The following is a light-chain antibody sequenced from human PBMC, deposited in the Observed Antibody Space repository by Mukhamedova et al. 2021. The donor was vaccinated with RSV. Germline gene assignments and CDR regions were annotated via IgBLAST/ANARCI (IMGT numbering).Light chain of an antibody. CDR2: DAS. V-gene: IGKV3-11*01. J-gene: IGKJ5*01. CDR3: QQRSNWPPIT. CDR1: QSVSSY. Sequence: SQSVSSYLAWYQQKPGQAPRLLIYDASNRATGIPARFSGSGSGTDFTLTISSLEPEDFAVYYCQQRSNWPPITFGQGTRLEI.